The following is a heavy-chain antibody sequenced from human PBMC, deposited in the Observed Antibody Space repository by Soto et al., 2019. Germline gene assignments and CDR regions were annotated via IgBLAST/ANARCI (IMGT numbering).Heavy chain of an antibody. CDR2: ISGSGGST. Sequence: GGSLRLSCAASGFTFSSYAMSWVRQAPGKGLEWVSAISGSGGSTYYADSVKGRFTISRDNSKNTLYLQMNSLRGEDTAVYYCAKDRTSPGIAAAGTGSYFDSWGQGTLVTVSS. D-gene: IGHD6-13*01. V-gene: IGHV3-23*01. CDR3: AKDRTSPGIAAAGTGSYFDS. CDR1: GFTFSSYA. J-gene: IGHJ4*02.